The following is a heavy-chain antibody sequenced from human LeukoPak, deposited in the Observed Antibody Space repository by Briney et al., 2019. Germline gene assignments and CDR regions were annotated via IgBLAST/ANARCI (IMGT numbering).Heavy chain of an antibody. CDR2: IYTSGST. CDR1: GGSISSYY. V-gene: IGHV4-4*07. J-gene: IGHJ4*02. CDR3: ARDSGGSGSGFDY. Sequence: SETLSLTCTVSGGSISSYYWSWIRQPAGKGLEWIGRIYTSGSTSYNPSLKSRVTISVDSSKNPFSLKLSSVTAADTAVYYCARDSGGSGSGFDYWGQGTPVTVSS. D-gene: IGHD2-15*01.